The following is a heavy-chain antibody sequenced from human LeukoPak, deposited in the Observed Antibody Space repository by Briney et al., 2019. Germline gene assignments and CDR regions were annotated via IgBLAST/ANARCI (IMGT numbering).Heavy chain of an antibody. D-gene: IGHD3-9*01. J-gene: IGHJ6*02. CDR2: IIPILGIA. CDR3: ARDILTGSYGRDV. CDR1: GDTFSSYA. V-gene: IGHV1-69*04. Sequence: GASVKVSCKASGDTFSSYAISWVRQAPGQGLEWMGRIIPILGIANYAQKFQGRVTMTADKSTSTAYMELSSLRSEDTAVYYCARDILTGSYGRDVWGQGTTVTVSS.